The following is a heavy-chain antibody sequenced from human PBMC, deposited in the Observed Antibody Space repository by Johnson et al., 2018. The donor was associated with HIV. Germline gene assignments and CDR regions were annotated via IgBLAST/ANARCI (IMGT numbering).Heavy chain of an antibody. V-gene: IGHV3-66*01. CDR3: ARAPGFSRAFDI. CDR2: IYSGGDT. CDR1: GFTVSSNY. J-gene: IGHJ3*02. Sequence: VQLVESGGGLVQPGGSLRLSCAASGFTVSSNYMSWVRQAPGKGLEWVSVIYSGGDTYYADSVKGRFTISRDDSKNTLYLQMNRLTAEDTAVYYCARAPGFSRAFDIWGQGTMVTVSS. D-gene: IGHD3-10*01.